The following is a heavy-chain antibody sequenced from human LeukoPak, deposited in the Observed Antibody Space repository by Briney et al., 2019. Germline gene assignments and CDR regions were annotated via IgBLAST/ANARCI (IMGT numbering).Heavy chain of an antibody. CDR3: ARQDDILTGYYNRYFDY. V-gene: IGHV5-51*01. CDR1: GYSFTSYW. J-gene: IGHJ4*02. D-gene: IGHD3-9*01. Sequence: GESLKISCKGSGYSFTSYWIGWGRQMPGKGLEWMGIIYPGDSDTRYSPSFQGQVTISADKSISTAYLQWSSLKASDTAMYYCARQDDILTGYYNRYFDYWGQGTLVTVSS. CDR2: IYPGDSDT.